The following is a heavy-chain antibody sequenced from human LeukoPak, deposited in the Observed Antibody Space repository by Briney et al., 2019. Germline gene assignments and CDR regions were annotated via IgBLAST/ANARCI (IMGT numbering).Heavy chain of an antibody. Sequence: GGSLRLSCAVSGFTFSEFWMSWVRQAPGKGLEWVANIKQDGNEKYYVDSVKGRFTISRDNAKNSLYLQMNSLRAEDTAVYYCARDQLVGDFDRWGQGTLVTVSS. D-gene: IGHD3-10*01. CDR2: IKQDGNEK. J-gene: IGHJ4*02. CDR3: ARDQLVGDFDR. V-gene: IGHV3-7*01. CDR1: GFTFSEFW.